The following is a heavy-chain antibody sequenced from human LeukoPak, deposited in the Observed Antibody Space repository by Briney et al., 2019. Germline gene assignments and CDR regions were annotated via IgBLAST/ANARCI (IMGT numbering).Heavy chain of an antibody. D-gene: IGHD2-15*01. CDR2: IYYSGST. CDR1: GGSLSSSSYY. J-gene: IGHJ5*02. CDR3: ARPLGYCSGGSCPGGWFDP. Sequence: SETLSLTCTVSGGSLSSSSYYWGWIRQPPGKGLEWIGSIYYSGSTYYNPSLKSRVTISVDTSKNQFSLKLSSVTAADTAVYYCARPLGYCSGGSCPGGWFDPWGQGTLVTVSS. V-gene: IGHV4-39*01.